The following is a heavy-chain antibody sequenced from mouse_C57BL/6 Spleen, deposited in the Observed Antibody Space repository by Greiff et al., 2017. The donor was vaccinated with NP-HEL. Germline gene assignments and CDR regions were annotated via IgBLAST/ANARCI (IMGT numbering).Heavy chain of an antibody. V-gene: IGHV3-1*01. D-gene: IGHD2-3*01. CDR1: GYSITSGYD. CDR2: ISYSGST. CDR3: ARDDGYYDAMDY. J-gene: IGHJ4*01. Sequence: VQLKESGPGMVKPSQSLSLTCTVTGYSITSGYDWHWIRHFPGNKLEWMGYISYSGSTNYNPSLKSRISITHDTSKNHFFLKLNSVTTEDTATYYCARDDGYYDAMDYWGQGTSVTVSS.